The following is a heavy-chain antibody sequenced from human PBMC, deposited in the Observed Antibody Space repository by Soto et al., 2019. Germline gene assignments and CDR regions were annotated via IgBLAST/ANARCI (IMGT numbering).Heavy chain of an antibody. Sequence: SETLSLTCTVSGGSISSGGYYWSWIRQHPGKGLEWIGNIYYTGSTHYDPSLKSRITISLDTSKNQISLRLSSVTAADTAVYYCASSPVTGIYYAMDVWGQGTTVTVSS. CDR2: IYYTGST. CDR1: GGSISSGGYY. D-gene: IGHD6-19*01. V-gene: IGHV4-31*03. CDR3: ASSPVTGIYYAMDV. J-gene: IGHJ6*02.